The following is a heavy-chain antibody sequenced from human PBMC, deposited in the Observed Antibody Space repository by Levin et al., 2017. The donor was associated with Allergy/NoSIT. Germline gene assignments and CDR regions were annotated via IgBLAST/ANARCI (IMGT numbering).Heavy chain of an antibody. CDR3: ARRGRITMVRGPLLGWAY. Sequence: PSETLSLTCTVSGGSISSSSYYWGWIRQPPGKGLEWIGSIYYSGSTYYNPSLKSRVTISVDTSKNQFSLKLSSVTAADTAVYYCARRGRITMVRGPLLGWAYWGQGTLVTVSS. J-gene: IGHJ4*02. V-gene: IGHV4-39*01. D-gene: IGHD3-10*01. CDR1: GGSISSSSYY. CDR2: IYYSGST.